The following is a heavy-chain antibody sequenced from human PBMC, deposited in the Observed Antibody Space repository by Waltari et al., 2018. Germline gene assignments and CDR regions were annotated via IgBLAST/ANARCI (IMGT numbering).Heavy chain of an antibody. D-gene: IGHD3-3*01. CDR1: GDNLSSYA. CDR3: ARGGSIFGAYYWVDP. V-gene: IGHV1-69*12. J-gene: IGHJ5*02. CDR2: SNPFIGTA. Sequence: QVQLVQSGAEVKKPGSSVKVSCKASGDNLSSYAISWVRQAPGQGREWMGGSNPFIGTANYAQKFQGRVTITADESNSTAYMGLSSLRSEDPAVYYCARGGSIFGAYYWVDPWGHGSLVTVSS.